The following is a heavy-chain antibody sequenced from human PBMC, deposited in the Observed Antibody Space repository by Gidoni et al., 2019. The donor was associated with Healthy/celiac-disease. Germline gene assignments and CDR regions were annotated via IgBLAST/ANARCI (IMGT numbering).Heavy chain of an antibody. CDR2: IYYSGST. CDR1: GCSISSYY. D-gene: IGHD2-15*01. V-gene: IGHV4-59*01. Sequence: QVQLQESGPGLVKPSETLSLTCTVSGCSISSYYWSWIRQPPGKGLEWIGYIYYSGSTNYNPSLKSRVTISVDTSKNQFSLKLSSVTAADTAVYYCARVAERASFDYWGQGTLVTVSS. CDR3: ARVAERASFDY. J-gene: IGHJ4*02.